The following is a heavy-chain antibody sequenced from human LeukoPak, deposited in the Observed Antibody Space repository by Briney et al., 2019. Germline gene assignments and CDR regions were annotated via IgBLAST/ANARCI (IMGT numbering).Heavy chain of an antibody. CDR1: GFTVSNNG. CDR2: IRYDGSNK. Sequence: GGSLRLSWAAAGFTVSNNGMRWVRQAPGKGLEWGSFIRYDGSNKYYAESVKGRFNISRDNSKNTLYLQLDGLRAEDTAVYYCAKDTGVKWASLYARLIYWGQGTLVTVS. CDR3: AKDTGVKWASLYARLIY. D-gene: IGHD3-16*01. V-gene: IGHV3-30*02. J-gene: IGHJ4*02.